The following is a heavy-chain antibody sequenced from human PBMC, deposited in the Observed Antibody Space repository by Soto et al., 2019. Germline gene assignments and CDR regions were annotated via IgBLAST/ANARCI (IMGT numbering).Heavy chain of an antibody. V-gene: IGHV3-49*02. Sequence: PGASLRLSCTGSGFTFGYYGMTWVRQAPGKGLEWVGFIRSKSYGVTTECAASVKGRLTIARDDSKRIAYLQMNRLTSEDTGVYYCARSEGYSNDWGPGPYYYHGMDVWGQGTRVTVSS. CDR1: GFTFGYYG. D-gene: IGHD6-19*01. CDR3: ARSEGYSNDWGPGPYYYHGMDV. J-gene: IGHJ6*02. CDR2: IRSKSYGVTT.